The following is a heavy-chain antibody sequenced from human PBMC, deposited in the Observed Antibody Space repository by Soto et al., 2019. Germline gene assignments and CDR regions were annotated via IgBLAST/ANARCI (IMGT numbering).Heavy chain of an antibody. CDR3: ARDRSLKSGSYPYYYGMDV. J-gene: IGHJ6*02. D-gene: IGHD1-26*01. CDR1: GFTVSSNY. Sequence: EGSLRLSCAASGFTVSSNYMSWVRQAPGKGLEWVSVIYSGGSTYYADSVEGRFTISRDNSKNTLYVQMNSLRAEDTAVYYCARDRSLKSGSYPYYYGMDVWGQGTTVTVSS. CDR2: IYSGGST. V-gene: IGHV3-53*01.